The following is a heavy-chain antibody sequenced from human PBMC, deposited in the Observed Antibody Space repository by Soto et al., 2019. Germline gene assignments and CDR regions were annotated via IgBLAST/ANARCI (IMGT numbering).Heavy chain of an antibody. CDR1: GFTFSSYW. V-gene: IGHV3-74*01. D-gene: IGHD3-10*01. Sequence: LRLSCAASGFTFSSYWMHWVRQAPGKGLVWVSRINSDGSSTSYADSVKGRFTISRDNAKNTLYLQMNSLRAEDTAVYYCARVRGQIYGMDVWGQGTTVTVSS. CDR3: ARVRGQIYGMDV. J-gene: IGHJ6*02. CDR2: INSDGSST.